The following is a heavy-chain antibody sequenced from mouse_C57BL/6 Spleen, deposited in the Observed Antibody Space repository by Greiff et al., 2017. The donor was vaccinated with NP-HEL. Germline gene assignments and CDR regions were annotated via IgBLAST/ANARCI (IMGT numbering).Heavy chain of an antibody. CDR2: ISDGGSYT. D-gene: IGHD2-4*01. CDR3: ARDTYDSDYAMDY. J-gene: IGHJ4*01. V-gene: IGHV5-4*01. CDR1: GFTFSSYA. Sequence: VQLQQSGGGLVKPGGSLKLSCAASGFTFSSYAMSWVRQTPEKRLEWVATISDGGSYTYYPDNVKGRFTISRDNAKNNLYLQMSHLKSEDTAMYYCARDTYDSDYAMDYWGQGTSVTVSS.